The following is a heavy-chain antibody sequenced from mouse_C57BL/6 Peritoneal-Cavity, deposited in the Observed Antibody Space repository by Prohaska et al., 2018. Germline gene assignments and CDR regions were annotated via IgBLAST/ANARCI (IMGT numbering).Heavy chain of an antibody. D-gene: IGHD1-1*01. CDR2: INPSSGYT. CDR1: GYTFTSYT. J-gene: IGHJ2*01. V-gene: IGHV1-4*01. Sequence: MSCKASGYTFTSYTMHWVKQRPGKGLEWIGYINPSSGYTKYKQKFKDKATLTADKSASTAYMQLSSLTSEDSAVYYCARSDITTVVADYWGQGTTLAVSS. CDR3: ARSDITTVVADY.